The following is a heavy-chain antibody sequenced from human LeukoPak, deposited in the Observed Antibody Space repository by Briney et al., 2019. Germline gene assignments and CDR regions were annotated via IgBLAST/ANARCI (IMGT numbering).Heavy chain of an antibody. CDR1: GYSFTSYW. CDR3: ARHRLDGFYYYYMDV. V-gene: IGHV5-51*01. CDR2: IYPGDSHT. D-gene: IGHD3-9*01. Sequence: GESLKISCKGSGYSFTSYWIGCVSQMPGEGMEWMGIIYPGDSHTTYSPSFQGQVTISAEKSISTAFLQWSSLKASDTAIVYCARHRLDGFYYYYMDVWGKGTTVTISS. J-gene: IGHJ6*03.